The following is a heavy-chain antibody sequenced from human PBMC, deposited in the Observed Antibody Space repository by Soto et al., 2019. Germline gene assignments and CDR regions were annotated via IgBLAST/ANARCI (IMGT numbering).Heavy chain of an antibody. CDR2: INAGNGNT. V-gene: IGHV1-3*01. Sequence: QVQLVQSGAEVKKPGASVKVSCKASGYTFTSYAMHWVRQAPEQRLEWMGWINAGNGNTKYSQNFQGRVTITRDTSASTAYMELSSLRSEDTAVYYCARGGSLYWYFDLWGRGTLVTVSS. D-gene: IGHD1-26*01. CDR1: GYTFTSYA. J-gene: IGHJ2*01. CDR3: ARGGSLYWYFDL.